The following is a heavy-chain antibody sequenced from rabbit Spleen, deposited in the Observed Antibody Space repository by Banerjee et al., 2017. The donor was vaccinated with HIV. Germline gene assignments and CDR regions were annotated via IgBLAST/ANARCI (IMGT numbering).Heavy chain of an antibody. CDR1: GFDFTSDYM. J-gene: IGHJ6*01. V-gene: IGHV1S45*01. CDR3: ARSTYGYDDYGDLYYAAMDL. CDR2: IYTGNSHT. Sequence: QEQLKETGGGLVQPGGSLTLSCKASGFDFTSDYMSWVRQAPGKGLEWIGLIYTGNSHTHYASWAKGRFTIAITSSTTVTLQMTSLTAADTATYFCARSTYGYDDYGDLYYAAMDLWGQGTLVTVS. D-gene: IGHD2-1*01.